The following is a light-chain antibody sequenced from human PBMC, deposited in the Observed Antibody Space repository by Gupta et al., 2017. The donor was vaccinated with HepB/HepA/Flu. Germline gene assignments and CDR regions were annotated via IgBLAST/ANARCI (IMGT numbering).Light chain of an antibody. Sequence: DIVLTQSPATLSLSPGDRATLSCRASQSVSSYLAWYQQKPGQAPRLLIYDASNRATGIPARFRGSGSGRDFTLTISSPEPEDFAVYYCKQRSNWPPWTFGQGTKVEIK. J-gene: IGKJ1*01. CDR3: KQRSNWPPWT. CDR1: QSVSSY. V-gene: IGKV3-11*02. CDR2: DAS.